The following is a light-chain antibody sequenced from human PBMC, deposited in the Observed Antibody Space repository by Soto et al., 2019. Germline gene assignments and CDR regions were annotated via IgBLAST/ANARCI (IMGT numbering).Light chain of an antibody. J-gene: IGKJ4*01. V-gene: IGKV3-11*01. CDR3: QQRSNWPPVT. CDR2: DAS. Sequence: EIVLTQSLATLSLSRGERATLSCRASQSINRHLAWYRQKPGQAPRLLIYDASNRATGIPARFSGSGSGTDFTLTISSLEPEDFGVYYCQQRSNWPPVTFGGGTKVDIK. CDR1: QSINRH.